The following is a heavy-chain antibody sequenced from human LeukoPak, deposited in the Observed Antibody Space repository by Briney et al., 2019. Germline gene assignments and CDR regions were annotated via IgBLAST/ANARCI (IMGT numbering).Heavy chain of an antibody. D-gene: IGHD3-3*02. CDR3: ASYVLGDAFDI. CDR2: IWYDGSNK. J-gene: IGHJ3*02. V-gene: IGHV3-33*01. CDR1: AFTFSSYG. Sequence: GRSLRLSCAASAFTFSSYGMPWVRQAPGNGLEWVAVIWYDGSNKYYADSVKGRFTISRDNSKNTLYLQMNSLRAEDTAVYYCASYVLGDAFDIWGQGTMVTVSS.